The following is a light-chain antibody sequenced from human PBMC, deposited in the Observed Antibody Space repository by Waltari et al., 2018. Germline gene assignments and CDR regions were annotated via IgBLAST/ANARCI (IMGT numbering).Light chain of an antibody. CDR1: QSVSTN. CDR2: GAS. V-gene: IGKV3-15*01. Sequence: ERATLTCRASQSVSTNLAWYQQKPGQAPRLLIYGASTRATGIPARFSGGGSGTEFTLTISSLQSEDFAVYYCQQYNDWPPMYTFGQGTKLDI. J-gene: IGKJ2*01. CDR3: QQYNDWPPMYT.